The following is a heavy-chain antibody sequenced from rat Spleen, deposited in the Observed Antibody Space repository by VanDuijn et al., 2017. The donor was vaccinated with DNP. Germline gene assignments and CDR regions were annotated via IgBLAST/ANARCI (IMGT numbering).Heavy chain of an antibody. CDR2: IQNTGVT. CDR3: ARSFGLDY. Sequence: QVQLTESGPGLVQPSETLSLTCTVSEFSLTSYDIHWVRQPPEKGLEWMGRIQNTGVTNYNSSLASRLSINRDTSTGQVFLEMNSVQPEDTAMYFFARSFGLDYWGLGTLVTVSS. V-gene: IGHV2-27*01. D-gene: IGHD4-2*01. J-gene: IGHJ3*01. CDR1: EFSLTSYD.